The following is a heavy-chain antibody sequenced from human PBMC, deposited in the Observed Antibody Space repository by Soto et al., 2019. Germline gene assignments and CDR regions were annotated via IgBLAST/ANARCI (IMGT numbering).Heavy chain of an antibody. Sequence: GESLKISCKGSGYSFTNYWIGWVRQMPGKGLERMGIIYPGDSDTRYSPSFQGQVTISADKSISTAYLQWSSLKASDTAMYYCALPFIAEDNWFDPWGQGTLVTVSS. CDR1: GYSFTNYW. J-gene: IGHJ5*02. CDR2: IYPGDSDT. D-gene: IGHD2-21*01. CDR3: ALPFIAEDNWFDP. V-gene: IGHV5-51*01.